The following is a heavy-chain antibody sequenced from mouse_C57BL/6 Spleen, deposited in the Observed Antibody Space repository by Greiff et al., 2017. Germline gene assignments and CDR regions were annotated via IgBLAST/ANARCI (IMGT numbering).Heavy chain of an antibody. D-gene: IGHD2-3*01. Sequence: QVQLQQPGTELVQPGASVKLSCKASGYTFNSYWMNWVKQRPGQGLEWVGNINPSNGGTNYNEQFKSKAPLTVDNSYSPAYMQLSSLTFDDSAVYYSTSPDGYYCFAYWGQGTLVTVSA. CDR2: INPSNGGT. CDR3: TSPDGYYCFAY. CDR1: GYTFNSYW. J-gene: IGHJ3*01. V-gene: IGHV1-53*01.